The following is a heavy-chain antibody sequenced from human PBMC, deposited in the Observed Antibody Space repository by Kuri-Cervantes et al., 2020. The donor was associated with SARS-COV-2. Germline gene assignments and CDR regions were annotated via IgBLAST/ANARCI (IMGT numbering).Heavy chain of an antibody. J-gene: IGHJ6*03. CDR3: AKTPGDGDYVVPWAYYYYMDV. V-gene: IGHV3-23*01. D-gene: IGHD4-17*01. CDR1: GFTFTSYA. CDR2: ISGSGGRT. Sequence: GGSLRLSCAASGFTFTSYAMTWVRQAPRKGLEWVSGISGSGGRTYYADSVKGRFTISKDNSENTLYLQMNGLRAEDTAVYYCAKTPGDGDYVVPWAYYYYMDVWGKGTTVTVSS.